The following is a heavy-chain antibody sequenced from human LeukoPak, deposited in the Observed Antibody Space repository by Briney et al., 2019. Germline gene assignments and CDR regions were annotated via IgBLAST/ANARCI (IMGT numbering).Heavy chain of an antibody. Sequence: NPSETLSLTCTVSGGAISSYYWSWIRQPPGKGLEWIGYIYYSGSTNYNPSLKSRVTISVDTSKNQFSLKLSSVTAADTAVYYCARSGGYSYGFHFDYWGQGTLVTVSS. CDR2: IYYSGST. CDR3: ARSGGYSYGFHFDY. V-gene: IGHV4-59*01. D-gene: IGHD5-18*01. J-gene: IGHJ4*02. CDR1: GGAISSYY.